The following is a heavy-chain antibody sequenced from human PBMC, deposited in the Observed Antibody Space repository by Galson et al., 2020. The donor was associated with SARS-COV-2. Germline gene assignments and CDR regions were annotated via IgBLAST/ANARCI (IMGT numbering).Heavy chain of an antibody. J-gene: IGHJ6*02. CDR3: ASSGELRGYYGMDV. CDR1: GGSFSDYY. CDR2: INHGGST. D-gene: IGHD3-10*01. V-gene: IGHV4-34*01. Sequence: SETLSLTCAVYGGSFSDYYWSWIRQPPGKGLEWIGEINHGGSTNYKPSLKSRVTISVDTSKNQFSLKLNSVTAADTAMYYCASSGELRGYYGMDVWGQGTTVTVSS.